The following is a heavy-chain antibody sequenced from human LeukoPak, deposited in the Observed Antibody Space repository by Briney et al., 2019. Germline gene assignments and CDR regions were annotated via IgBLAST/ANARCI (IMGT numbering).Heavy chain of an antibody. D-gene: IGHD3-10*01. V-gene: IGHV4-4*02. CDR1: GGSISSSNW. J-gene: IGHJ6*04. CDR2: IYHSGST. Sequence: SETLSLTCAVSGGSISSSNWWSWVRQPPGKGLEWIGEIYHSGSTNYNPSLKSRVTISVDKSKNQSSLKLSSVTAADTAVYYCARETSGYYGSGSYFGENYYYYYGMDVWGKGTTVTVSS. CDR3: ARETSGYYGSGSYFGENYYYYYGMDV.